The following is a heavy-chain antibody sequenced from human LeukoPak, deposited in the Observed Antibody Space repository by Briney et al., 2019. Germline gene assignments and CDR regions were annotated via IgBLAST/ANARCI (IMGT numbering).Heavy chain of an antibody. D-gene: IGHD3-9*01. J-gene: IGHJ6*03. CDR3: AKDGYYDILTGYNYYYYYMDV. CDR2: ICYDGSNK. CDR1: GFTFSSYG. V-gene: IGHV3-33*06. Sequence: GGSLRLSCAASGFTFSSYGMHWVRQAPGKGLEWVAVICYDGSNKYYADSVKGRFTISRDNSKSTLYLQMNSLRAEDTAVYYCAKDGYYDILTGYNYYYYYMDVWGKGTTVTVSS.